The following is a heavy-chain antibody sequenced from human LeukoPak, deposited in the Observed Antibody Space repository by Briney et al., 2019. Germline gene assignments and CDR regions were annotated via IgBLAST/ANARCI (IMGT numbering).Heavy chain of an antibody. CDR2: INPNSGGT. V-gene: IGHV1-2*02. CDR1: GYTFTGYY. CDR3: ARARWFGELFLDY. J-gene: IGHJ4*02. D-gene: IGHD3-10*01. Sequence: ASVKVSCKASGYTFTGYYMHWVRQAPGQGLEWMGWINPNSGGTNYAQKFQGRVTMTRDTSISTAYMELSRLRSDDTAVYYCARARWFGELFLDYWGQGHLVTVSS.